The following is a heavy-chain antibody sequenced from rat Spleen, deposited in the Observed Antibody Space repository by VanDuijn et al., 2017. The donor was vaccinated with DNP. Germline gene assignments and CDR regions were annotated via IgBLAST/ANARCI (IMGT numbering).Heavy chain of an antibody. V-gene: IGHV5-31*01. CDR1: GFTFNDYW. CDR2: TIGSGGNS. J-gene: IGHJ3*01. CDR3: ATAGYPGIGYNWFAF. D-gene: IGHD1-4*01. Sequence: EVQLVESGGDLVQPGKSLKLSCVASGFTFNDYWMTWIRQVPGKGLEWVASTIGSGGNSYYPDSLKGQFTISRDNAKNTLYLQMNSLRSEDTATFYCATAGYPGIGYNWFAFWGQGTLVTVSS.